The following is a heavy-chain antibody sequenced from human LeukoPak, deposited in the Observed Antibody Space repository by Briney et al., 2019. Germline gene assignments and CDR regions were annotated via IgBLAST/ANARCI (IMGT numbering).Heavy chain of an antibody. CDR2: INPSGGST. D-gene: IGHD6-19*01. CDR3: ARELAEQWLVLPLSYYYYGMDV. Sequence: GASVKVSCKASGYTFTSYYMHWVRQAPGQGLEWMGIINPSGGSTSYAQKFQGRVAMTRDTSTSTVYMELSSLRSEDTAVYYCARELAEQWLVLPLSYYYYGMDVWGQGTTVTVSS. CDR1: GYTFTSYY. V-gene: IGHV1-46*01. J-gene: IGHJ6*02.